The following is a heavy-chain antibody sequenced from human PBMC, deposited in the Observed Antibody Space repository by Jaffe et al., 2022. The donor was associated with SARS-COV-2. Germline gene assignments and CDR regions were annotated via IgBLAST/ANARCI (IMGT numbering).Heavy chain of an antibody. J-gene: IGHJ6*02. D-gene: IGHD3-9*01. Sequence: QVQLVQSGAEVKKPGASVKVSCKASGYTFTSYYMHWVRQAPGQGLEWMGIINPSGGSTSYAQKFQGRVTMTRDTSTSTVYMELSSLRSEDTAVYYCARDLALTDILTGRQLYYYYYYGMDVWGQGTTVTVSS. CDR2: INPSGGST. V-gene: IGHV1-46*01. CDR1: GYTFTSYY. CDR3: ARDLALTDILTGRQLYYYYYYGMDV.